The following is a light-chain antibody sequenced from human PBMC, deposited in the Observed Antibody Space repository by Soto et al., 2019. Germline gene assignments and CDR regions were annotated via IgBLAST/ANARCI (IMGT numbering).Light chain of an antibody. CDR1: QSVSSN. Sequence: EIVMTQSPATLSVSPGERATLSCRASQSVSSNLAWYQQKPGQAPRLLIYGASTRAAGIPARDSGSGSGTEFTLTISSLLSEDFAVYYFQQYNNWPFTFGAGTKVDIK. V-gene: IGKV3-15*01. CDR3: QQYNNWPFT. J-gene: IGKJ3*01. CDR2: GAS.